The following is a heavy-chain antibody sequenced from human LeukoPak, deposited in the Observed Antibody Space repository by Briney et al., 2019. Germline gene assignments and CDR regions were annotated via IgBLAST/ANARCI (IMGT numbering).Heavy chain of an antibody. V-gene: IGHV4-61*02. J-gene: IGHJ4*02. D-gene: IGHD3-10*01. Sequence: SQTLSLTCTVSGGSISSGSYYWSWIRQPAGKGLEWIGRIYTSGSTNYNPSLKSRVTISVDTSKNKFSLKLSSVTAADTAVYYCASTYYGSGSADYWGQGTLVTVSS. CDR3: ASTYYGSGSADY. CDR1: GGSISSGSYY. CDR2: IYTSGST.